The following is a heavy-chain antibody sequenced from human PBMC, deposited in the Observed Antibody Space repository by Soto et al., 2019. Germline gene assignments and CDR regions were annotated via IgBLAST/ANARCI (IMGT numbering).Heavy chain of an antibody. D-gene: IGHD2-2*02. CDR1: GGTFSSYA. V-gene: IGHV1-69*13. Sequence: SVKVSCKASGGTFSSYAISWVRQAPGQGLEWMGGIIPIFGTANYAQKFQGRVTITADESTSTAYMELSSLRSEDTAVYYCASLGYCISTSCYNGLSYFDYWGQGTLVTVSS. CDR3: ASLGYCISTSCYNGLSYFDY. J-gene: IGHJ4*02. CDR2: IIPIFGTA.